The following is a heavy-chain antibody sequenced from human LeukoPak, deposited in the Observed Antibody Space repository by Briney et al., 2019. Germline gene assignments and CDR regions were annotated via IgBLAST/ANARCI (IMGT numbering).Heavy chain of an antibody. CDR1: GGSISRYY. V-gene: IGHV4-4*07. Sequence: SETLSLTCTVSGGSISRYYWSWIRQPAGKGLEWIGRIYSSGTTTYSPSLKSRVTMSVDTSKNQFSLTLSSVTAADTAAYYCARGGVGGVIVPFDYWGQGTLVTVSS. CDR3: ARGGVGGVIVPFDY. CDR2: IYSSGTT. D-gene: IGHD3-16*02. J-gene: IGHJ4*02.